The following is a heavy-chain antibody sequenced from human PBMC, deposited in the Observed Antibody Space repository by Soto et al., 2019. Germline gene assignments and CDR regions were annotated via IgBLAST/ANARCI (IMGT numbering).Heavy chain of an antibody. J-gene: IGHJ5*02. D-gene: IGHD3-9*01. CDR1: GFSLSTSGVG. CDR2: IYWDDDK. V-gene: IGHV2-5*02. Sequence: QITLKESGPTLVKPTQTLTLTCTFSGFSLSTSGVGVGWIRQPPGKALEWLALIYWDDDKRYSPSLKSRVTITKDTSKNQVVLTITNMDPVDTATYYCAQSRLVLRYFGWLHNWFDPWGQGTLVTVSS. CDR3: AQSRLVLRYFGWLHNWFDP.